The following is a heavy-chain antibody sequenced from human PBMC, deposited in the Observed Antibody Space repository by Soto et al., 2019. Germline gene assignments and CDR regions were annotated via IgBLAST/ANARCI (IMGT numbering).Heavy chain of an antibody. Sequence: QVQLVQSGAEVKKPGASVKVSCKASGYTFTSYGISWVRQAPGQGLEWMGWISAYNGNTNYAQKFQGRVTMTRDTSISTAYMELSRLRSDDTAVYYCARDLVGYSYGDRDYWGQGTLVTVSS. V-gene: IGHV1-18*04. CDR1: GYTFTSYG. CDR3: ARDLVGYSYGDRDY. CDR2: ISAYNGNT. D-gene: IGHD5-18*01. J-gene: IGHJ4*02.